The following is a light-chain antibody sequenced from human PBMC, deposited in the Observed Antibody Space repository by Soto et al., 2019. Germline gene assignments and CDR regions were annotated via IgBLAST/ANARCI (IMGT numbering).Light chain of an antibody. V-gene: IGLV1-44*01. J-gene: IGLJ1*01. CDR2: SNY. CDR3: AAWDDILNGYV. CDR1: SSNLGSNS. Sequence: QSVLTQPPSASGTPGQRVIISCSGSSSNLGSNSGNWYQQLPGTAPKLVIYSNYDRPSGVPDRFSGSTSGTSASLVIRGLQSEDEADYYCAAWDDILNGYVFGGGTKLTVL.